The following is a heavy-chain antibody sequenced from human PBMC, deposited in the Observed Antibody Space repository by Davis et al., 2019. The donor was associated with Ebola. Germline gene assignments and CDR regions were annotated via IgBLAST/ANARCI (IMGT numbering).Heavy chain of an antibody. V-gene: IGHV4-59*01. CDR2: IYYSGST. Sequence: MPSETLSLTCTVSGGSISSYYWSWIRQPPGKGLEWIGYIYYSGSTNYNPSLKSRVTISVDTSKNQFSLKLSSVTAADTAVYYCTGSGAAGDYWGQGTLVTVSS. J-gene: IGHJ4*02. CDR1: GGSISSYY. D-gene: IGHD3-3*01. CDR3: TGSGAAGDY.